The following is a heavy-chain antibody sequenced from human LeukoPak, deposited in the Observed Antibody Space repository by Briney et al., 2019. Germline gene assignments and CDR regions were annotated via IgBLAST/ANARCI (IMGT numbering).Heavy chain of an antibody. CDR3: ARDLRDYGVDWFDP. V-gene: IGHV1-2*02. J-gene: IGHJ5*02. Sequence: ASVKVSCKASGYTFTGYYMHWVRQAPGQGLEGMGWINPNSGGTNYAQKFQGRVTMTRDTSISTAYMELSRLRSDDTAVYYCARDLRDYGVDWFDPWGQGTLVTVSS. CDR2: INPNSGGT. CDR1: GYTFTGYY. D-gene: IGHD4-17*01.